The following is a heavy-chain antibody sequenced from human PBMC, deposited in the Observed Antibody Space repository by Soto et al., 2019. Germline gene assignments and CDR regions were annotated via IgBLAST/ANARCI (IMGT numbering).Heavy chain of an antibody. CDR3: ARSSWLHYYGMDV. Sequence: PSETLSLNCTVSGGSISSYYWSWIRQPPGKGLEWIGYIYYSGSTNYNPPLKSRVTISVDTSKNQFSLKLSSVTAADTAVYYCARSSWLHYYGMDVWGQGTTVTVSS. V-gene: IGHV4-59*01. D-gene: IGHD3-22*01. CDR1: GGSISSYY. J-gene: IGHJ6*02. CDR2: IYYSGST.